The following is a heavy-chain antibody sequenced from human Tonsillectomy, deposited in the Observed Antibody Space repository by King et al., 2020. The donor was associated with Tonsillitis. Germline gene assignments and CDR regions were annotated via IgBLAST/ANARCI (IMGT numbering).Heavy chain of an antibody. V-gene: IGHV3-48*02. D-gene: IGHD6-6*01. CDR3: ATDTGRYIRSSAVVY. CDR2: ISETSSHI. CDR1: GSTFSTSN. J-gene: IGHJ4*02. Sequence: VQLVESGGGLVQPGGSLRLSCAASGSTFSTSNMNWVRQAPGKGLEWISYISETSSHIYYADSVQGRFTISRDNAKDSLFLQMNSLRDEDTAVYYCATDTGRYIRSSAVVYGGQGTRVTVSS.